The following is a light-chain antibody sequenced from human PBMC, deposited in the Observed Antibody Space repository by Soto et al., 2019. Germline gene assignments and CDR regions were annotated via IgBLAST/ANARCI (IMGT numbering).Light chain of an antibody. V-gene: IGKV3-11*01. CDR1: QSVSSY. CDR3: QQRSTGIT. Sequence: PGERATLSDRTSQSVSSYLAWYQQKPGHAPRLLIYDASNSATGIPAKFSGRGSGTDFTLTISSQEPEGFAVYYCQQRSTGITFGQGARLEIK. CDR2: DAS. J-gene: IGKJ5*01.